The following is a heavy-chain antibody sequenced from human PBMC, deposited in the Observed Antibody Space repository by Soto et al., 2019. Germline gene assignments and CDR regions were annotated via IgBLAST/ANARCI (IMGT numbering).Heavy chain of an antibody. D-gene: IGHD6-6*01. CDR1: GFTFSDYY. CDR3: AGQYSSSSVEF. CDR2: ISSGAITI. Sequence: QVQLVESGGGLAKPGGSLRLSCAASGFTFSDYYMNWIRQAPGKGLEWVSYISSGAITIYYADSVKGRFTISRDNAKNSLYLQMNSLRAEDTAVYYCAGQYSSSSVEFWGQGTLVTVSS. V-gene: IGHV3-11*01. J-gene: IGHJ4*02.